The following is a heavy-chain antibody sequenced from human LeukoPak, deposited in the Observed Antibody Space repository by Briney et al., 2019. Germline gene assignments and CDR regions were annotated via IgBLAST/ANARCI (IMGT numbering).Heavy chain of an antibody. Sequence: GGSLRLSCAASGFTFSSYAMHWVRQAPGKGLERVAVISYDGSNKYYADSVKGRFTISRDNSKNTLYLQMNSLRAEDTAVYYCARESMLGFDYWGQGTLVTVSS. CDR3: ARESMLGFDY. D-gene: IGHD3-16*01. CDR1: GFTFSSYA. J-gene: IGHJ4*02. V-gene: IGHV3-30-3*01. CDR2: ISYDGSNK.